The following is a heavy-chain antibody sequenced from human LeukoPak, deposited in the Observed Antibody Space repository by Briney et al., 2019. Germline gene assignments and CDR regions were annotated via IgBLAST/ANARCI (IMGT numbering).Heavy chain of an antibody. Sequence: ASVKVSCKASGYTLTSYGISWVRQAPGQGLEWMGWISAYNGNTNYAQKLQARVTMTTDTSTSTAYMELRSLRSDDTAVYYCARDLHGGAESWYFDLWGRGTLVTASS. CDR2: ISAYNGNT. CDR3: ARDLHGGAESWYFDL. V-gene: IGHV1-18*01. CDR1: GYTLTSYG. J-gene: IGHJ2*01. D-gene: IGHD2-15*01.